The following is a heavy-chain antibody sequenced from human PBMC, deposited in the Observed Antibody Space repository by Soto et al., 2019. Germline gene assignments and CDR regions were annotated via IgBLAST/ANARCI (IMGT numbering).Heavy chain of an antibody. CDR2: ISRSGSTI. Sequence: QVQLVESGGGLVKPGGYLRLSCAVSGFTFSDYYMSWIRQAPGKGLEWVSYISRSGSTIYNADSVKGRFTISRDNAKNSLYLQMNSLRAEDTAVYYCARVFCISTSCYDWYYYYGMDVWGQGTTVTVSS. D-gene: IGHD2-2*01. J-gene: IGHJ6*02. CDR3: ARVFCISTSCYDWYYYYGMDV. CDR1: GFTFSDYY. V-gene: IGHV3-11*01.